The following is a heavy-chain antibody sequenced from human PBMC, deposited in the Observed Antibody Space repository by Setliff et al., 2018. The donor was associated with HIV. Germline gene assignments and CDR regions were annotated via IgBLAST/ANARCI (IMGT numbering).Heavy chain of an antibody. J-gene: IGHJ4*02. CDR3: ARVDGFNNYDSGGLDY. Sequence: SVKVSCKASAGTVSTYGISWVRQAPGQGLEWMGRITPIFGAPNYAQKLQGRVTITRDTSTTIAYMELRSLRSDDTAVYHCARVDGFNNYDSGGLDYWGQGTLVTVSS. CDR2: ITPIFGAP. CDR1: AGTVSTYG. V-gene: IGHV1-69*05. D-gene: IGHD3-3*01.